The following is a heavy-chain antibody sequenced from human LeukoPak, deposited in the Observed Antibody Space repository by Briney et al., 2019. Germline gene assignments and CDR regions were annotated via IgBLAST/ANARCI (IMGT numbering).Heavy chain of an antibody. D-gene: IGHD1-26*01. CDR1: GGSISTYY. J-gene: IGHJ4*02. CDR3: AMRIVGATQGDYFDY. V-gene: IGHV4-59*01. Sequence: PSEPLSLTCTVSGGSISTYYWSWFRQPPGKGLKWIGSIYYSGNSNYNPSLKSRVTISVDTPKNQFSLKLSSVTAADTAVYYCAMRIVGATQGDYFDYWGQGTLVTVSS. CDR2: IYYSGNS.